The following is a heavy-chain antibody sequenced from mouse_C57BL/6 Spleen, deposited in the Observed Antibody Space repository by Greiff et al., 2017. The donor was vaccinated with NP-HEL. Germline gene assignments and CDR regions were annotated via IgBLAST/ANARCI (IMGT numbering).Heavy chain of an antibody. Sequence: VQLQQSGAELVKPGASVKLSCKASGYTFTEYTIHWVKQRSGQGLEWIGWFYPGSGSIKYNEKFKDKATLTAYKSSSTDYMGLSRLTSEDSAVYCYSRHEENYYLDYWGQGTTLTVSS. V-gene: IGHV1-62-2*01. CDR2: FYPGSGSI. J-gene: IGHJ2*01. CDR1: GYTFTEYT. CDR3: SRHEENYYLDY.